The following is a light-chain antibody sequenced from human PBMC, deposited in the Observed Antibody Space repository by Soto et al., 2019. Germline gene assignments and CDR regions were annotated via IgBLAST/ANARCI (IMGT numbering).Light chain of an antibody. J-gene: IGKJ1*01. CDR1: QSVSSSS. V-gene: IGKV3-20*01. CDR2: GAS. Sequence: EIVLTQSPGTLSLSPGERATLSCRASQSVSSSSLAWYQQKPGQAPRLLIYGASTRATGIPDRFSGSGSGTDFTLTSSRLEPEDFAVYYCQQSGSSPRTFGQGTKVDIK. CDR3: QQSGSSPRT.